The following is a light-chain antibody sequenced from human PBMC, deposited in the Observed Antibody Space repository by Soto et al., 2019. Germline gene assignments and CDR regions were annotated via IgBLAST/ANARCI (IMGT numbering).Light chain of an antibody. CDR2: DDT. J-gene: IGLJ3*02. CDR1: SSDVGGYNL. CDR3: CSYAGSPTSNWV. Sequence: QSALTQPASVSGSPGQSITISCTGTSSDVGGYNLVSWYQQHPGQAPKLIIYDDTKRPSGVSNRFSGSKSGNTASLTISGLQTEDEADYYCCSYAGSPTSNWVSGGGTKLTVL. V-gene: IGLV2-23*01.